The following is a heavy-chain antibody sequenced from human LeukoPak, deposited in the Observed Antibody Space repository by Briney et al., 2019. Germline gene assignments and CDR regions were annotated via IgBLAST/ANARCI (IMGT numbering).Heavy chain of an antibody. CDR1: GFTFSSYW. CDR3: ARGPSTPPFDY. V-gene: IGHV3-7*01. CDR2: IKQDGSEK. D-gene: IGHD2/OR15-2a*01. Sequence: PGGSLRLSCAASGFTFSSYWMGWVRQAPGKGLEWVANIKQDGSEKYYVDSVKGRFTISRDNAKNSLYLQMNSLRAEDSAVYYCARGPSTPPFDYWGQGTLVTVSS. J-gene: IGHJ4*02.